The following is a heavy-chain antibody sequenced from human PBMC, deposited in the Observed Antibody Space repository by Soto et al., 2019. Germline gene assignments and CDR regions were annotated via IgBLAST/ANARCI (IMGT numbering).Heavy chain of an antibody. Sequence: QVQLVESGGCVVQPGRSLRLSCAASGFTFSVFGMHWVRQAPGKGLEWVAVISNDGNSEHYADSVKGRFTISRDNSKNTFYLQMNSMSVEDTAVYYCAKPITTIGVSSTGRGALLDNWGQGILVSVSS. CDR1: GFTFSVFG. CDR2: ISNDGNSE. V-gene: IGHV3-30*18. J-gene: IGHJ4*02. D-gene: IGHD3-3*01. CDR3: AKPITTIGVSSTGRGALLDN.